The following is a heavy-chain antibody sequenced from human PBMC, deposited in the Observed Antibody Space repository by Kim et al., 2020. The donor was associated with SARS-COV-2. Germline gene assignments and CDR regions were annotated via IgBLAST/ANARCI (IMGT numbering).Heavy chain of an antibody. D-gene: IGHD3-9*01. J-gene: IGHJ4*02. Sequence: GGSLRLSCEGSGYIFSHYWMHWVRQAPGKGLEWVSRISNDGSFTDHADSVKGRFTISRDNAKNTLYLHMNSLRVEDTAVYYCARFGFDWVLSLWGQGTLVTVSS. CDR3: ARFGFDWVLSL. CDR2: ISNDGSFT. CDR1: GYIFSHYW. V-gene: IGHV3-74*01.